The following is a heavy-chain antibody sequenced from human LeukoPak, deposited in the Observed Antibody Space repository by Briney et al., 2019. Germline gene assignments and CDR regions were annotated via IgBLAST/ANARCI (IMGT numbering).Heavy chain of an antibody. V-gene: IGHV1-18*01. CDR2: ISAYNGNT. CDR3: GRIRVGAVGGTEPPYYHYGKDV. Sequence: ASVKVSCKASGYTFTSYGISWVRQAPGQGLEWMGWISAYNGNTNYAQKLQGRVTMTTDTSTSTAYMELRSLRSDDTAVYYCGRIRVGAVGGTEPPYYHYGKDVWGQGTTVTVSS. D-gene: IGHD3-16*01. J-gene: IGHJ6*02. CDR1: GYTFTSYG.